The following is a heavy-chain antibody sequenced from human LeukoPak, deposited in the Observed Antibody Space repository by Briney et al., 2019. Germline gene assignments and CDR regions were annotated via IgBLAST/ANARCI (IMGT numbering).Heavy chain of an antibody. J-gene: IGHJ3*02. CDR2: ISGSGGST. CDR3: ARASGGSRGAFDI. Sequence: GGSLRLSCAASGFTFSSYAMSWVRQAPGKGLEWVSAISGSGGSTYYADSVKGRFTISRDNSKNTLYLQMNSLRAEDTAVYYCARASGGSRGAFDIWGQGTMVTVSS. D-gene: IGHD2-15*01. CDR1: GFTFSSYA. V-gene: IGHV3-23*01.